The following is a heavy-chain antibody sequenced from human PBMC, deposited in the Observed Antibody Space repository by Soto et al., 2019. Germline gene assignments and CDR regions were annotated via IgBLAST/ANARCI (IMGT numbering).Heavy chain of an antibody. CDR2: VYSSGST. CDR1: VGSISSYY. Sequence: ETLSLTCTVPVGSISSYYWSWIRQPAGKGLEWIGRVYSSGSTNYNPSLKSRVTMSVDASKSQFSLKLSSVTAADTAVYYCARDVDYNNWVLYYWGQGSLVTVSA. CDR3: ARDVDYNNWVLYY. D-gene: IGHD1-1*01. V-gene: IGHV4-4*07. J-gene: IGHJ4*02.